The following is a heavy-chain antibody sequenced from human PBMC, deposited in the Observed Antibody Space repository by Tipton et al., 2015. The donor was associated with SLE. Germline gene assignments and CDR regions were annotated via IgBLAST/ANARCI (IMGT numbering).Heavy chain of an antibody. Sequence: SLRLSCAASGFTFSNSWMHWVRQAPGKGLEWLTFIQNDGSNKYYADSVKGRFTISRDNSKNTVSLQMNNLRPEDTAVYYCANSRFVPEAYWGQGSLVTVSS. CDR3: ANSRFVPEAY. CDR2: IQNDGSNK. CDR1: GFTFSNSW. D-gene: IGHD3-3*01. V-gene: IGHV3-30*02. J-gene: IGHJ4*02.